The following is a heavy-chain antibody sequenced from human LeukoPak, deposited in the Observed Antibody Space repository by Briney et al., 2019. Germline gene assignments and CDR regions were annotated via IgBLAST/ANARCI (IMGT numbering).Heavy chain of an antibody. CDR2: INPNNGGT. V-gene: IGHV1-2*02. Sequence: ASVKVSCKASGYTFTGYYIHWVRQAPGQGLEWMGWINPNNGGTNYAQKFQGRVTMTRDTSTSTAYMELNRLTSDDTAVYYCARDKYTGYEPFDYWGQGPPVTVSS. D-gene: IGHD5-12*01. J-gene: IGHJ4*02. CDR1: GYTFTGYY. CDR3: ARDKYTGYEPFDY.